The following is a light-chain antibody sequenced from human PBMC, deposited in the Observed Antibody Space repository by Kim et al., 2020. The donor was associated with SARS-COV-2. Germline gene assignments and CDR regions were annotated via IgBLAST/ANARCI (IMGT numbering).Light chain of an antibody. CDR2: YDS. CDR1: NIGTKH. CDR3: QVWDSNTEDFV. Sequence: PGQTATIPCEGNNIGTKHVHWYRQKPGQAPVLVVYYDSDRPSGIPERFSGSKSGNMATLTIGRVEAGDEADYFCQVWDSNTEDFVFGSGTKVTVL. V-gene: IGLV3-21*02. J-gene: IGLJ1*01.